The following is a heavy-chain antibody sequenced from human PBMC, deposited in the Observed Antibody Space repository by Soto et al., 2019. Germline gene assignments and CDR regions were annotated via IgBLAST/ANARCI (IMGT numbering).Heavy chain of an antibody. V-gene: IGHV1-58*01. Sequence: SVKVSCKTSGFMFTSSAVQWVRQARGQRLEWIGWLVVGSGNTHYAQHFQERVTLTRDMSTGTAYMELSSLRSEDTAVYYCAAVPVVRFLKGLPDYFDYWGQGTLVTVSS. D-gene: IGHD3-3*01. J-gene: IGHJ4*02. CDR1: GFMFTSSA. CDR2: LVVGSGNT. CDR3: AAVPVVRFLKGLPDYFDY.